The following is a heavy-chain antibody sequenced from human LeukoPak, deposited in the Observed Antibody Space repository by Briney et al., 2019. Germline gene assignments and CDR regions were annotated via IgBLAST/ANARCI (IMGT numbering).Heavy chain of an antibody. V-gene: IGHV3-7*01. J-gene: IGHJ4*02. CDR1: GFTFSTYW. Sequence: GGSLRLSCAAPGFTFSTYWMNWYRQAPGKGLEWVGNINQDASEINYVDSVRGRFTISRDNAKNSLHLQMNSLRAEDTAVYYCATDRDNSDWQKRFDSWGQGTLVTVSS. CDR2: INQDASEI. D-gene: IGHD2-21*02. CDR3: ATDRDNSDWQKRFDS.